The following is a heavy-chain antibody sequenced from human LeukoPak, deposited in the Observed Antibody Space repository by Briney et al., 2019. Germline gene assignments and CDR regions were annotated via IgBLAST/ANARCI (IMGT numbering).Heavy chain of an antibody. J-gene: IGHJ4*02. CDR1: GGTFSSYA. D-gene: IGHD3-3*01. V-gene: IGHV1-69*13. CDR3: ARGSPASYYDFWSGYPFDS. CDR2: VIPIFGTT. Sequence: SVKVSCKASGGTFSSYAISWVRQAPGQGLEWMGGVIPIFGTTNYAQQFQGRVTITADESTSTAYMELSSLRSEDTAVYCCARGSPASYYDFWSGYPFDSWGQGTLVTVSS.